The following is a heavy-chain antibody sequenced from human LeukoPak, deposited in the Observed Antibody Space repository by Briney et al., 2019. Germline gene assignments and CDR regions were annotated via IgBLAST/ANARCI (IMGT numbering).Heavy chain of an antibody. D-gene: IGHD5-24*01. CDR2: IYHSGNT. J-gene: IGHJ4*02. CDR1: GASISSNFYY. CDR3: ARWEMTTVTFDF. Sequence: SKTLSLTCTVSGASISSNFYYWGWIRQPPGKGLEWIGNIYHSGNTHYNPSPKSRVTISVDTSKNQFSLNLDSVTAADTAVYYCARWEMTTVTFDFWGQGTLVTVSS. V-gene: IGHV4-39*01.